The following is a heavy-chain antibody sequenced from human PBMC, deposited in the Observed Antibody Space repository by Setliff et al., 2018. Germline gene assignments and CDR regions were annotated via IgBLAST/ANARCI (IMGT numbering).Heavy chain of an antibody. CDR3: ARVESMVRGKNILRHFDY. CDR1: GYTFSNYG. Sequence: ASVKVSCKASGYTFSNYGVTWVRQAPGQGLECMGWVTIYNGNTKYAQNLQGRLTLTTDISTSTAYMELGSLTTDDTAVYYCARVESMVRGKNILRHFDYWGQGIQVTVSS. D-gene: IGHD3-10*01. V-gene: IGHV1-18*01. CDR2: VTIYNGNT. J-gene: IGHJ4*02.